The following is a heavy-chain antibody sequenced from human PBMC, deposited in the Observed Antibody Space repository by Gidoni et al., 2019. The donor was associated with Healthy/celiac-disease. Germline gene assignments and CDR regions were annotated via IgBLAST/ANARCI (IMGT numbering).Heavy chain of an antibody. CDR1: GGSISSGGYY. Sequence: QVQLQESGPGLVKPSQTLSLTCTVSGGSISSGGYYWSWIRQHPGKGLEWIGYIYYSGSTYYNPSLKSRVTISVDTSKNQFSLKLSSVTAADTAVYYCARGYCSGGSCLPTDYWGQGTLVTVSS. CDR3: ARGYCSGGSCLPTDY. J-gene: IGHJ4*02. V-gene: IGHV4-31*03. D-gene: IGHD2-15*01. CDR2: IYYSGST.